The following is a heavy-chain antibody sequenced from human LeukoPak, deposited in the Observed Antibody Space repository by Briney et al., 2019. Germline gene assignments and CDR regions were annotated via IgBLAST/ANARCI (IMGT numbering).Heavy chain of an antibody. CDR2: IYYSGST. V-gene: IGHV4-61*10. CDR1: GGSISSGSYY. J-gene: IGHJ4*02. Sequence: SQTPSLTCTVSGGSISSGSYYWSWIRQPAGKGLEWIGYIYYSGSTNYNPSLKSRVTISVDTSKNQFSLKLSSVTAADTAVYYCARDVLAAAGTELWGQGTLVTVSS. CDR3: ARDVLAAAGTEL. D-gene: IGHD6-13*01.